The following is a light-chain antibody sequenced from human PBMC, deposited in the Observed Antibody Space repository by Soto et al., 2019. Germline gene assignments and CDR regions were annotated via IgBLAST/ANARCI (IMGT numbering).Light chain of an antibody. CDR2: DVS. V-gene: IGLV2-11*01. CDR3: CSYAGSYTL. CDR1: SSDVGGYNF. J-gene: IGLJ2*01. Sequence: QSALTQPRSVSGSPGQSVTISCTGTSSDVGGYNFVSWCQQHPGKVPKLMIHDVSQRPSGVPDRFSVSKSGNTASLTISGLQAEDEADYYCCSYAGSYTLFGGGTKVTVL.